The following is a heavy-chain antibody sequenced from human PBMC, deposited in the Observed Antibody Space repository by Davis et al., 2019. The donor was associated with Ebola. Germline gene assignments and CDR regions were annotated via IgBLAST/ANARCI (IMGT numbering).Heavy chain of an antibody. CDR3: ATDLRIAAVTES. Sequence: GGSLRLSCAASGFTFSSYGMHWVRQAPGKGLEWVAYIAYDGSLKYYIDSVEGRFTISRDNSKKMVYLQMNSLRTEDTAVYYCATDLRIAAVTESWGQGTLVTVSS. CDR1: GFTFSSYG. J-gene: IGHJ5*02. D-gene: IGHD6-13*01. CDR2: IAYDGSLK. V-gene: IGHV3-30*02.